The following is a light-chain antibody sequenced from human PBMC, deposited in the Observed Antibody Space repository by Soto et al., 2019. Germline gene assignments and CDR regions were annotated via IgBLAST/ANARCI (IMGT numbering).Light chain of an antibody. Sequence: SVLTQPASVSGSPGQSITISCTGTSRDVGGYNSVSWYQQHPGKAPKLMIYEVTNRPSGVSNRFSGSKSGNTASLTISGLQAEDEADYYCSSYTSGSALYVFGTGTKVTV. V-gene: IGLV2-14*01. CDR1: SRDVGGYNS. CDR3: SSYTSGSALYV. J-gene: IGLJ1*01. CDR2: EVT.